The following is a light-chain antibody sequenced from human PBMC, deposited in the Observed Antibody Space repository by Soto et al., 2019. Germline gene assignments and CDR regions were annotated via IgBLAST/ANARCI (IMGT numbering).Light chain of an antibody. V-gene: IGLV2-14*03. J-gene: IGLJ1*01. CDR1: RTDVDGYDY. Sequence: QSVLTQPASVSGSPGQSIAISCTGVRTDVDGYDYVSWYQKQQGQAPQLIIYAVYNRPSGVSHRFSGSKSGDTASLTISGLQAEDEADYYCTSYTSSTPFYVFGTGTKVTVL. CDR3: TSYTSSTPFYV. CDR2: AVY.